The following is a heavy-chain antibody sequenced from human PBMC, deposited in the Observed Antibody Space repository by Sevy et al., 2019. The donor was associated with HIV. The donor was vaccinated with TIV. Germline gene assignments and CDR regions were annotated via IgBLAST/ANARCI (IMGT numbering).Heavy chain of an antibody. Sequence: GGSLRLSCAASGFTFTSYSMSWFRQAPGRGLEWVSSISKYSNYIHYANSVEGRFTISRDNAQDSMSLQMNSLRAEDKALYFCDRSTYYYASGTVQDSDFWGQGTLVTVSS. CDR3: DRSTYYYASGTVQDSDF. D-gene: IGHD3-10*01. CDR1: GFTFTSYS. J-gene: IGHJ4*01. CDR2: ISKYSNYI. V-gene: IGHV3-21*01.